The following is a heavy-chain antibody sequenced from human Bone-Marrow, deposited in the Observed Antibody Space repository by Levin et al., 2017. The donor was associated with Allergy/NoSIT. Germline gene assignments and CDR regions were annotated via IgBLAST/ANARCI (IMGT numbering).Heavy chain of an antibody. CDR2: ISGSGGST. CDR3: AKRGPGVGSSWNYYYYGMDV. Sequence: GESLKISCAASGFTFSSYAMSWVRQAPGKGLEWVSAISGSGGSTYYADSVKGRFTISRDNSKNTLYLQMNSLRAEDTAVYYCAKRGPGVGSSWNYYYYGMDVWGQGTTVTVSS. J-gene: IGHJ6*02. V-gene: IGHV3-23*01. D-gene: IGHD6-13*01. CDR1: GFTFSSYA.